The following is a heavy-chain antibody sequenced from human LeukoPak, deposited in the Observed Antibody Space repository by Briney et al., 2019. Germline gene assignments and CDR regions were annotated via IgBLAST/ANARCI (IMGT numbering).Heavy chain of an antibody. Sequence: SETLSLTCTVSGGSISSYYWSWIRQPPGKGLEWIGYIYYSGSTNYNPSLKSRVTISVDTSKNQFSLKLSSVTAADTAVYYCARVLAYSSSWYLDYWGQGTLVTVSS. J-gene: IGHJ4*02. V-gene: IGHV4-59*01. CDR2: IYYSGST. CDR3: ARVLAYSSSWYLDY. D-gene: IGHD6-13*01. CDR1: GGSISSYY.